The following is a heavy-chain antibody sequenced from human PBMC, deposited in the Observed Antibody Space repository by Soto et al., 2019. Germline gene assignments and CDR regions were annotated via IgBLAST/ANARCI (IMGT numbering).Heavy chain of an antibody. CDR3: ARDLAAVPRAFDY. Sequence: PSGTLALTCTVSGGSISSYFYIGSWQPPGKGLEWIGSVYYTGTTDYNPSLKSRVTISVDTSKTQFSLNLRSVTAADTAVYYCARDLAAVPRAFDYWGRGTLVTVSS. D-gene: IGHD6-13*01. V-gene: IGHV4-59*01. CDR2: VYYTGTT. CDR1: GGSISSYF. J-gene: IGHJ4*02.